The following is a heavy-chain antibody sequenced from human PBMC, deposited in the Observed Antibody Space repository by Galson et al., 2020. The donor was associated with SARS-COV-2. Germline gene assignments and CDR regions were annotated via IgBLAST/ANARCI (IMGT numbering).Heavy chain of an antibody. CDR2: IHYDGSYQ. CDR3: VKDQSGYSYSWYGPDY. J-gene: IGHJ4*02. Sequence: GGSLRLSCAATGFTFTTFGMHWVRQAPGKGLEWVAFIHYDGSYQYYSDSVQGRFTISRDNSKNTVYLLMNTLRAEDTAVYYCVKDQSGYSYSWYGPDYWGQGTLVSVSS. V-gene: IGHV3-30*02. CDR1: GFTFTTFG. D-gene: IGHD6-13*01.